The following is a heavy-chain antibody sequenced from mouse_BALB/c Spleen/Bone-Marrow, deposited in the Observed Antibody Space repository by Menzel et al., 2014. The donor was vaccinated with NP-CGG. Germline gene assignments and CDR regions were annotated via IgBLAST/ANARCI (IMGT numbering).Heavy chain of an antibody. D-gene: IGHD2-4*01. CDR3: ARIYYDYDGGVYYYAMDY. CDR1: GFTFSDYY. V-gene: IGHV5-4*02. J-gene: IGHJ4*01. CDR2: ISDGGSYT. Sequence: EVKLMESGGGLVKPGGSLKLSCAASGFTFSDYYMYWVRRTPEKRLEWVATISDGGSYTYYPDSVKGRFTISRDNAKNNLYLQMSSLKSEDTAMYYCARIYYDYDGGVYYYAMDYWGQGTSVTVSS.